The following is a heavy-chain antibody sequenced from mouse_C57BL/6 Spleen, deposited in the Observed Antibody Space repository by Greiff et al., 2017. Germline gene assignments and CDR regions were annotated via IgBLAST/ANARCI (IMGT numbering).Heavy chain of an antibody. CDR2: ISNLAYSI. CDR3: ARHGGDDYDAMDY. Sequence: EVHLVESGGGLVQPGGSLKLSCAASGFTFSDYGMAWVRQAPRTGPEWVAFISNLAYSIYYADTVTGRFTISRENAKNTLYLEMSSLRSEDTAMYYCARHGGDDYDAMDYRGQGTSVTGFS. CDR1: GFTFSDYG. V-gene: IGHV5-15*01. J-gene: IGHJ4*01. D-gene: IGHD1-1*02.